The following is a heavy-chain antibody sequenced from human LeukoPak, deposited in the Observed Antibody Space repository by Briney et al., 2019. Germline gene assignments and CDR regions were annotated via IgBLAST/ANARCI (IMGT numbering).Heavy chain of an antibody. Sequence: GGSLRLSCAASGFTFSSYAMRWVRQAPGKGPEWVSAISGSGGSTYYADSVKGRFTISRDNSKNTLYLQMNSLRAEDTAVYYCAKDGPTPLDSSGYYSYWYFDLWGRGTLVTVSS. CDR3: AKDGPTPLDSSGYYSYWYFDL. J-gene: IGHJ2*01. V-gene: IGHV3-23*01. CDR1: GFTFSSYA. D-gene: IGHD3-22*01. CDR2: ISGSGGST.